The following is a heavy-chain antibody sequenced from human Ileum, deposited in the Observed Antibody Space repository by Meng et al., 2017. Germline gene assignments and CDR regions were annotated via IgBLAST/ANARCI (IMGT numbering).Heavy chain of an antibody. CDR3: ARNPPYISSTFFFGY. Sequence: GGSLRLSCAASGFTFNTYAMHWVRQTPGKGLEWVAIISYDGSNKYYADSVKGRFTISRDNSKNTLYLQMNSLRTEDSAVYYCARNPPYISSTFFFGYWGQGTLVTVSS. D-gene: IGHD6-13*01. V-gene: IGHV3-30*04. CDR1: GFTFNTYA. CDR2: ISYDGSNK. J-gene: IGHJ4*02.